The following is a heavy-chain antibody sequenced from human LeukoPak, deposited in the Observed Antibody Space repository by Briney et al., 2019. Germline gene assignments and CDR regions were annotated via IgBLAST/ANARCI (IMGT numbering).Heavy chain of an antibody. D-gene: IGHD2-15*01. CDR3: AKSSSGYCSGGSCYSSH. Sequence: GGSLRLSCAASGSTFGTYAMSWVRQSPGRGLEWVSAISGSGGSTYYADSVKGRFTISRDNSKNTLYLQMNSLRAEDTAVYYCAKSSSGYCSGGSCYSSHWGQGTLVTVSS. J-gene: IGHJ4*02. CDR2: ISGSGGST. CDR1: GSTFGTYA. V-gene: IGHV3-23*01.